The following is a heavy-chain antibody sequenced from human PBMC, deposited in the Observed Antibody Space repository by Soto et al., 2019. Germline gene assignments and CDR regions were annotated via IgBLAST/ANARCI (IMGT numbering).Heavy chain of an antibody. D-gene: IGHD3-10*01. J-gene: IGHJ4*02. CDR1: GCSVNDNY. CDR3: TRDSSYYGAGRGVLDY. V-gene: IGHV3-66*01. CDR2: IYSGGNT. Sequence: EVQLEEAGGGLVQPGGSRRLSCAVSGCSVNDNYLSWVRQAPGKGLEWVSVIYSGGNTDYADSVRGRFTVSRDTSKTSLYLQMNRLRAEDTAVYYCTRDSSYYGAGRGVLDYWGQGTLVTVSS.